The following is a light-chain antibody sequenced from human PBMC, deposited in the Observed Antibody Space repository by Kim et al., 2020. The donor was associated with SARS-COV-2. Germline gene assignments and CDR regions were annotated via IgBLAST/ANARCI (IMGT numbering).Light chain of an antibody. CDR3: QQYAYWRA. V-gene: IGKV3-15*01. CDR2: GAS. J-gene: IGKJ5*01. CDR1: QSISSN. Sequence: SLSHVERATRACRASQSISSNLAWYQQKPGQAPRVLIYGASARATGIPARFSGSGSGTEFTLTISNLQSEDFAVYYCQQYAYWRAFGQGTRLEIK.